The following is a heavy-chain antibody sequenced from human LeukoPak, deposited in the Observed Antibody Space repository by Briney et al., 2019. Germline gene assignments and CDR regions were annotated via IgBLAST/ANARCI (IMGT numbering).Heavy chain of an antibody. D-gene: IGHD3-16*02. CDR2: INPSGGST. CDR3: ARDLSDMITFGGVIGHLDY. Sequence: ASVKVSCKASGYTFTGYYMHWVRQAPGQGLEWMGIINPSGGSTSYAQKFQGRVTMTRDTSTSTVYMELSSLRSEDTAVYYCARDLSDMITFGGVIGHLDYWGQGTLVTVSS. CDR1: GYTFTGYY. J-gene: IGHJ4*02. V-gene: IGHV1-46*01.